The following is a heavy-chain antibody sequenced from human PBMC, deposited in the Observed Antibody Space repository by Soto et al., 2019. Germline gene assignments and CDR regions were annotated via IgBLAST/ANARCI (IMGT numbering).Heavy chain of an antibody. J-gene: IGHJ4*02. V-gene: IGHV4-31*03. D-gene: IGHD3-22*01. CDR2: IYYRGST. Sequence: QVQLQESGPGLVKPSQTLSLTCTVSGGSISSGGYYWSWIRQHPGKGLEWIGYIYYRGSTYYNPSLKSRVTISVDTSKNQFSLKLSSVTAADTAVYYCARVGITIIAGHWAYYFDYWGQGTLVTVSS. CDR1: GGSISSGGYY. CDR3: ARVGITIIAGHWAYYFDY.